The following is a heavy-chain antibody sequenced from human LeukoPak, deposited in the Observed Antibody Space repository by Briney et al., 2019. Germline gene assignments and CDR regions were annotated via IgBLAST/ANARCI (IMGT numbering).Heavy chain of an antibody. CDR2: ISSSSSTI. V-gene: IGHV3-48*01. CDR3: TRTLYYYDSSGYYSPDAFDI. J-gene: IGHJ3*02. D-gene: IGHD3-22*01. CDR1: GFTFSSYS. Sequence: GGSLRLSCAASGFTFSSYSMNWVRQAPGKGLEWVSYISSSSSTIYYADSVKGRFTISRDNAKNSLYLQMNSLRAEDTAVYYCTRTLYYYDSSGYYSPDAFDIWGQGTMVTVSS.